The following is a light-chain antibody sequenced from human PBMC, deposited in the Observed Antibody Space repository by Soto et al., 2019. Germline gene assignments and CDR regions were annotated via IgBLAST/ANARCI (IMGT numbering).Light chain of an antibody. CDR2: AVS. J-gene: IGKJ4*01. CDR1: EDINIW. CDR3: QQYSTYPLT. Sequence: DIRMTQSPSLLSASVGDRVTITCRASEDINIWLAWYQQKPGKAPKSLMYAVSSLLSGVPSRFSGSGSGTDFTLTISSLEHEDFETYYCQQYSTYPLTLGGGTKVDIK. V-gene: IGKV1D-16*01.